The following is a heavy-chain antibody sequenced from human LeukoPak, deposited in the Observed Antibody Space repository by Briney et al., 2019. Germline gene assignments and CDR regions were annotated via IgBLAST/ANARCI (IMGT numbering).Heavy chain of an antibody. Sequence: PGGSLRLSCAASGSTFSDYYMSWIRQAPGKGLEWVSYISSSGSTIYYADSVKGRFTISRDNAKNSLYLQMNSLRAEDTAVYYCVHERFPALVREKNAFDIWGQGTMVTVSS. CDR3: VHERFPALVREKNAFDI. CDR1: GSTFSDYY. CDR2: ISSSGSTI. V-gene: IGHV3-11*04. J-gene: IGHJ3*02. D-gene: IGHD6-6*01.